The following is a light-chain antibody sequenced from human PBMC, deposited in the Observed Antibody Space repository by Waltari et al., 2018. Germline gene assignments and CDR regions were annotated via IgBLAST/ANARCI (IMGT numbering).Light chain of an antibody. CDR2: AGS. CDR1: QSISKY. Sequence: VLTQSPGTLSLSPGERATLSCRASQSISKYLVWYQQRPGHAPRLLIYAGSTRAAGIPDRFSGSGYGTDFTLTISRLEPEDFAMYYCQNHVRLPATFGQGTKVEFK. V-gene: IGKV3-20*01. J-gene: IGKJ1*01. CDR3: QNHVRLPAT.